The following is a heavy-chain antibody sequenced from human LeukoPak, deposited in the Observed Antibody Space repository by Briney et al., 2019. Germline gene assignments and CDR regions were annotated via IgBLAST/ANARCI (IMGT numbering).Heavy chain of an antibody. D-gene: IGHD1-7*01. CDR2: IYPGDSDT. V-gene: IGHV5-51*01. CDR1: GYRFTDYW. CDR3: ARGAAGTIPDYYYFGMDV. J-gene: IGHJ6*02. Sequence: EESLKISCKGSGYRFTDYWIGWVRQMPGKGLEWMGIIYPGDSDTRYSPSFQGQVTISADKSINTAHLQWSSLKASDTAMCYCARGAAGTIPDYYYFGMDVWGQGTTVTVSS.